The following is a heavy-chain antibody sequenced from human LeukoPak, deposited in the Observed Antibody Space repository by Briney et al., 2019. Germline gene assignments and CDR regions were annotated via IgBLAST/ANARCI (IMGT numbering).Heavy chain of an antibody. D-gene: IGHD5-12*01. CDR2: ISSSSSYI. V-gene: IGHV3-21*01. CDR1: GFTFSSYS. J-gene: IGHJ6*03. CDR3: ARWAVLSGYGLSYYYYMDV. Sequence: GGSLRLSCAASGFTFSSYSMNWVRQAPGKGLEWVSSISSSSSYIYYVDSVKGRFTISRDNAKNSLYLQMNSLRAEDTAVYYCARWAVLSGYGLSYYYYMDVWGKGTTVTVSS.